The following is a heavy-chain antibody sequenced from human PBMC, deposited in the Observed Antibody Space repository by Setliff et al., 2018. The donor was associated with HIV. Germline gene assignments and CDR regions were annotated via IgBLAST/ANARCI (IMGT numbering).Heavy chain of an antibody. J-gene: IGHJ4*02. D-gene: IGHD6-19*01. CDR1: GYTFTSYG. V-gene: IGHV1-18*01. CDR2: ISAFNGNT. CDR3: ARGVSQAYTYGSGAYYYFDF. Sequence: ASVKVSCKASGYTFTSYGISWVRQAPGQGLEWMGWISAFNGNTNYAQKLRGRVTMTTDTSTSTAYMELRSLRFDDTAVYFCARGVSQAYTYGSGAYYYFDFWGLGTLVTVSS.